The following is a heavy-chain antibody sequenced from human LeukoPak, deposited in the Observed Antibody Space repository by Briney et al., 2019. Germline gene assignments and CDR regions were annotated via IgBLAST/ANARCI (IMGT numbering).Heavy chain of an antibody. Sequence: TGGSLRLSCAASGFTFSSYGMRWVRQAPGKGLEWVSGINWNGGSTGYADSVKGRFTISRDNAKNSLYLQMNSLRAEDTAVYYCARGLDNWNVYIFDNWGLGTLVTVSS. CDR3: ARGLDNWNVYIFDN. V-gene: IGHV3-20*04. D-gene: IGHD1-20*01. CDR2: INWNGGST. J-gene: IGHJ4*02. CDR1: GFTFSSYG.